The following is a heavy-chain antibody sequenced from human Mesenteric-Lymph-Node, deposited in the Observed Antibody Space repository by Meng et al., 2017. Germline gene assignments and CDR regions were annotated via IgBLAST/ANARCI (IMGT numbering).Heavy chain of an antibody. D-gene: IGHD3-10*01. CDR3: ARAMSYVFYYYYGMDV. Sequence: LSLTCAASGFTFSTYEMNWVRQVPGKGLEWVSYISNSGSIIYYADSVKGRFTISRDNAKNSLYLQMNSLRAEDTAVYYCARAMSYVFYYYYGMDVWGQGTTVTVSS. CDR2: ISNSGSII. V-gene: IGHV3-48*03. J-gene: IGHJ6*02. CDR1: GFTFSTYE.